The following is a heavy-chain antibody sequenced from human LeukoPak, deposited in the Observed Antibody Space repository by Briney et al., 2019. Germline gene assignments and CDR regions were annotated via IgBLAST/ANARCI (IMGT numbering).Heavy chain of an antibody. CDR1: GFMFHDYA. CDR3: ARESESSGWYDY. Sequence: PGGSLGLSCAAPGFMFHDYAIHWVRQAPGKGLEWVSLISGDGGSTFYADSVKGRFTISRDNSKNSLYLQMNGLRSDDTALYYCARESESSGWYDYWRQGTLVTVSS. D-gene: IGHD6-19*01. CDR2: ISGDGGST. J-gene: IGHJ4*02. V-gene: IGHV3-43*02.